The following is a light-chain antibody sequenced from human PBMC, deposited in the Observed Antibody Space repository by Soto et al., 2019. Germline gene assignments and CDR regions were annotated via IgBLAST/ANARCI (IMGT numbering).Light chain of an antibody. J-gene: IGKJ4*01. CDR2: GAS. Sequence: EIVLTQSPGTLSLSPGERATLSCRASQSVSSSYLAWYQQKPGQAPRLLIYGASGRATGIPDRFSGSGSGTDFTLTISRLEPEDFAVYYCQQYGSAALTFGGGIKVEIK. V-gene: IGKV3-20*01. CDR3: QQYGSAALT. CDR1: QSVSSSY.